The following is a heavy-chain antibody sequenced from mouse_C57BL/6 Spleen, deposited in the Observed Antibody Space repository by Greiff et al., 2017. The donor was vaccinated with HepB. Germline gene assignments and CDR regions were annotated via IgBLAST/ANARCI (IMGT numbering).Heavy chain of an antibody. D-gene: IGHD1-1*01. CDR2: IYPGSGST. CDR1: GYTFTSYW. V-gene: IGHV1-55*01. Sequence: QVQLQQPGAELVKPGASVKMSCKASGYTFTSYWITWVKQRPGQGLEWIGDIYPGSGSTNYNEKFKSKATLTVDTSSSTAYMQLSSLTSEDSAVYYCAREGNYYGSSSLGYWGQGTTLTVSS. J-gene: IGHJ2*01. CDR3: AREGNYYGSSSLGY.